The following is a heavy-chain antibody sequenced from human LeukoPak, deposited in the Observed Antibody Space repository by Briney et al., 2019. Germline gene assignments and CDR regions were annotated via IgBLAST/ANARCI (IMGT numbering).Heavy chain of an antibody. D-gene: IGHD3-22*01. CDR1: GFTVSSNY. CDR2: IYSGGST. V-gene: IGHV3-53*01. J-gene: IGHJ4*02. Sequence: EGSLRLSCAASGFTVSSNYMSWVRQAPGKGLEWVSVIYSGGSTYYADSVKGRFTISRDNSKNTLYLQMNSLRAEDTAVYYCARGYYDSSGLIDYWGQGTLVTVSP. CDR3: ARGYYDSSGLIDY.